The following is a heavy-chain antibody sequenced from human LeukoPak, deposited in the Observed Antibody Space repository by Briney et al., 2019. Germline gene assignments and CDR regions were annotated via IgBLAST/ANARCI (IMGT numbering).Heavy chain of an antibody. D-gene: IGHD6-6*01. CDR2: ISSSGSTI. V-gene: IGHV3-48*03. CDR3: ASGGYSSSSRGPIDY. CDR1: GFTFSSYE. Sequence: PGGSLRLSCAASGFTFSSYEMNWVRQAPGKGLEWVSYISSSGSTIYYADSVKGRFTISRDNAKNSLYLQMNSLRAEDTAVYYCASGGYSSSSRGPIDYWGQGTLVTVSS. J-gene: IGHJ4*02.